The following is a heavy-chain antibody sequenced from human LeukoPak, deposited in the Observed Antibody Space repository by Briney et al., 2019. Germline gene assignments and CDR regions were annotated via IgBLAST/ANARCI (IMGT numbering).Heavy chain of an antibody. D-gene: IGHD1-26*01. CDR2: FDPEDGET. J-gene: IGHJ4*02. V-gene: IGHV1-24*01. Sequence: ASVKVSCKVSGYTLTELSMHWVRQAPGKGLEWRGGFDPEDGETIYAQKFQGRVTMTEDTSTDTAYMELSSLRSEDTAVYYCATDQGRRVGATTGGNFDYWGPGTLVTVSS. CDR1: GYTLTELS. CDR3: ATDQGRRVGATTGGNFDY.